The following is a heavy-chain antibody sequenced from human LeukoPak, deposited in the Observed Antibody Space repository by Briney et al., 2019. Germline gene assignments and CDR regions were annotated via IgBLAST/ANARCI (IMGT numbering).Heavy chain of an antibody. D-gene: IGHD3-3*01. Sequence: GESLNISCKGSGYSFTSYWIGWVRQMPGKGLELMGIIYPRDSDTRYSPSFQGQVTISADKSITTTYLQWSGLKASDTAMYYCARLNDFWSGYLKYYFDYWGQGTLVTVSS. J-gene: IGHJ4*02. CDR2: IYPRDSDT. CDR1: GYSFTSYW. V-gene: IGHV5-51*01. CDR3: ARLNDFWSGYLKYYFDY.